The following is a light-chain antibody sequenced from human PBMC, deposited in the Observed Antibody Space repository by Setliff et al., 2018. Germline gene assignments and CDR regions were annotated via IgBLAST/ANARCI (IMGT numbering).Light chain of an antibody. Sequence: QSALTQPPSVSGAPGQRVTISCTGSGSNIGAGYDVHWYQQLPGTAPKLLIYGNSNRPSGVPDRFSGSKSGTSASLAITGLQAEDEADYYCQSYDSSLSGSGVFGTGTKVTVL. J-gene: IGLJ1*01. CDR3: QSYDSSLSGSGV. CDR1: GSNIGAGYD. V-gene: IGLV1-40*01. CDR2: GNS.